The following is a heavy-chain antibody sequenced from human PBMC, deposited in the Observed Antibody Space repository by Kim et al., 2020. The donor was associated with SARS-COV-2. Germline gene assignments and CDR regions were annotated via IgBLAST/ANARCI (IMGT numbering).Heavy chain of an antibody. Sequence: SETLSLTCAVYGGSFSGYYWSWIRQPPGKGLEWIGEINHSGSTNYNPSLKSRVTISVDTSKNQFSLKLSSVTAADTAVYYCARGLSNYYYGSGSYRQAYYFDYWGQGTLVTVSS. CDR2: INHSGST. CDR1: GGSFSGYY. CDR3: ARGLSNYYYGSGSYRQAYYFDY. D-gene: IGHD3-10*01. V-gene: IGHV4-34*01. J-gene: IGHJ4*02.